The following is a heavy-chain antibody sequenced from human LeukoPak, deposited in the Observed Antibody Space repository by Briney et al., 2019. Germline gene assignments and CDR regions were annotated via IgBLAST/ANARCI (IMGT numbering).Heavy chain of an antibody. D-gene: IGHD1-20*01. CDR3: TTDWGISGTTDLDY. Sequence: GGSLRLSCAASGFIFTNAWMSWVRQTPGKGLEWVGRIRSKTVGGTTDYAAPVKGRFTVSRDDSKNTFYLEMNSLKTEDTAVYYCTTDWGISGTTDLDYWGQGTLVTVSS. J-gene: IGHJ4*02. V-gene: IGHV3-15*01. CDR2: IRSKTVGGTT. CDR1: GFIFTNAW.